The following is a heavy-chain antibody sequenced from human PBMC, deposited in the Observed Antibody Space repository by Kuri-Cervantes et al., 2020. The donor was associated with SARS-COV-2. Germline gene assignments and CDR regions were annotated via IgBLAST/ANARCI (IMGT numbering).Heavy chain of an antibody. CDR3: ALRYCSSTSCRDQGYFQH. CDR2: ISYDGSNK. J-gene: IGHJ1*01. CDR1: GFTFSSYA. V-gene: IGHV3-30-3*01. D-gene: IGHD2-2*01. Sequence: GGSLRLSCAASGFTFSSYAMHWVRQAPGKGLEWVAVISYDGSNKYYADSVKGRFTISRDNSKNTLYLQMNSLRAEDTAVYYCALRYCSSTSCRDQGYFQHWGQGTLVTVSS.